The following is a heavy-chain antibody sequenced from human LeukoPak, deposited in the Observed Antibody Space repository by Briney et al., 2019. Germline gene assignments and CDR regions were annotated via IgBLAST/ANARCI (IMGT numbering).Heavy chain of an antibody. D-gene: IGHD5-12*01. V-gene: IGHV1-69*13. CDR3: ARGRGYDSNFVYYYYMGV. J-gene: IGHJ6*03. Sequence: SLKLSCKASGGTFSSYAISWVRQAPGQGLEWMGGIIPIFGTANYAQKFQGRVTITADESTSTAYMELSSLRSEDTAVYYCARGRGYDSNFVYYYYMGVWGKGTTVTVSS. CDR1: GGTFSSYA. CDR2: IIPIFGTA.